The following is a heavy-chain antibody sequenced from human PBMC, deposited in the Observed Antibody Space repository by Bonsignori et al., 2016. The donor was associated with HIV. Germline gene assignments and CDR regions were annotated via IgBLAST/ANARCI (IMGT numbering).Heavy chain of an antibody. J-gene: IGHJ6*03. CDR2: VIPIPGIA. Sequence: WVRQAPGQGLEWMGTVIPIPGIATYAQRFQGRVSIAADGSTSTVYMELSSLRSDDTAVYYCARDLKTRLWDYESETSPDFFYYYHMAVWGKGTTVTVSS. V-gene: IGHV1-69*04. D-gene: IGHD3-22*01. CDR3: ARDLKTRLWDYESETSPDFFYYYHMAV.